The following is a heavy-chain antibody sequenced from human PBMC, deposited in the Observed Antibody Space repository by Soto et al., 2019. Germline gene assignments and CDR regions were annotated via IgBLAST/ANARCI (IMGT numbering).Heavy chain of an antibody. Sequence: GGSMRLSCAASGFHCSSYAMHWVRQAPGKGLEWVAVISYDGSNKYYADSVKGRFTISRDNSKNTLYLQMNSLRAEDTAVYYCARRGGWYQLLRYDYYGMDVWGQGTTVTVSS. CDR3: ARRGGWYQLLRYDYYGMDV. CDR1: GFHCSSYA. CDR2: ISYDGSNK. V-gene: IGHV3-30-3*01. J-gene: IGHJ6*02. D-gene: IGHD2-2*01.